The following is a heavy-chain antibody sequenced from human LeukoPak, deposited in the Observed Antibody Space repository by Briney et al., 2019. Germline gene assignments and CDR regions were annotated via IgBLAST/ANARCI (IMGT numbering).Heavy chain of an antibody. J-gene: IGHJ3*02. Sequence: SETLSLTCAVYGGSFSGYYWSWIRQPPGKGLEWIGEINHSGSTNYNPSLKSRVTISVDTSKNQFSLKLSSVTAADTAVYYCARSSTVKMAFDIWGQGTMVTVSS. CDR2: INHSGST. CDR3: ARSSTVKMAFDI. CDR1: GGSFSGYY. V-gene: IGHV4-34*01.